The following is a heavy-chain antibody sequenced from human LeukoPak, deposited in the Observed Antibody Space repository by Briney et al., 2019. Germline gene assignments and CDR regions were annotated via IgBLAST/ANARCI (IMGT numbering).Heavy chain of an antibody. J-gene: IGHJ4*02. Sequence: GGSLRLSCAASGFTFSSYSMNWVRQAPGKGLEWVSSISSSSSYIYYADSVKGRFTISRDNAKNTLYLQMNSLRAEDTAVYYCARDRPGYCSGGSCSPPAWGQGTLVTVSS. CDR2: ISSSSSYI. D-gene: IGHD2-15*01. V-gene: IGHV3-21*01. CDR1: GFTFSSYS. CDR3: ARDRPGYCSGGSCSPPA.